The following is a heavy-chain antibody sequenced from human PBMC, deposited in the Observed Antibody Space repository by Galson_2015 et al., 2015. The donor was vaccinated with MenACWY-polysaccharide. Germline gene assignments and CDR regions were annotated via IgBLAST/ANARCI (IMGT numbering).Heavy chain of an antibody. V-gene: IGHV1-2*02. D-gene: IGHD3-22*01. CDR1: GYIFSAYY. J-gene: IGHJ3*01. Sequence: SVKVSCKASGYIFSAYYMHWVRQAPGQGLEWMGWINSKTGDTNYAQNFQGRVTMTKDTSITTAYMEIRGLRAEDTAVYYCAKVRNPVYYYDVGGYYVDALDLWGHGTMVTVSS. CDR2: INSKTGDT. CDR3: AKVRNPVYYYDVGGYYVDALDL.